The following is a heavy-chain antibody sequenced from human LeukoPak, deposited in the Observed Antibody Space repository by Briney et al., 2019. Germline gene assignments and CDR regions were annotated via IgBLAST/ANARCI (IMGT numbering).Heavy chain of an antibody. CDR2: ISSSGSTI. J-gene: IGHJ5*02. D-gene: IGHD2-15*01. V-gene: IGHV3-11*04. CDR1: GFTFSDYY. Sequence: PGGSLRLSCAASGFTFSDYYMSWIRQAPGKGLEWVSYISSSGSTIYYADSVKGRFTISRDNAKNSLYLQMNSLRAEDTAVYYCATETVARVDWFDPWGQGTLVTVSS. CDR3: ATETVARVDWFDP.